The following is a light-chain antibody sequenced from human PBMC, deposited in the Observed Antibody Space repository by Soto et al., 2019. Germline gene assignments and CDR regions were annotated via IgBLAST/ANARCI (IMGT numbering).Light chain of an antibody. Sequence: SVWPQSPCTLSVTPGERAPLSCRASQSVSSSYLAWYQQKPGQAPRFLIYGASSRATGIPDRFSGSGSGTDFTLTISRLEPEDFAVYHCQQYGSSPWTFGQGTKVDIK. J-gene: IGKJ1*01. V-gene: IGKV3-20*01. CDR1: QSVSSSY. CDR2: GAS. CDR3: QQYGSSPWT.